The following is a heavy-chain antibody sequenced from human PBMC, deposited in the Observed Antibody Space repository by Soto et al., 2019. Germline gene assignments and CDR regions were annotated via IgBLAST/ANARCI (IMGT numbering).Heavy chain of an antibody. CDR1: GFTFSSYA. D-gene: IGHD5-18*01. Sequence: QVQLVESGGGVVQPGRSLRLSCAASGFTFSSYARHWVRQAPGKGLEWVAFISYDGSNKYYADSVKGRFSISSDNSMNTLYLKMNSLRAEDTAVDYCARDRRRGTAMVLSVGMDVWGQGTTVTVSS. CDR2: ISYDGSNK. V-gene: IGHV3-30-3*01. CDR3: ARDRRRGTAMVLSVGMDV. J-gene: IGHJ6*02.